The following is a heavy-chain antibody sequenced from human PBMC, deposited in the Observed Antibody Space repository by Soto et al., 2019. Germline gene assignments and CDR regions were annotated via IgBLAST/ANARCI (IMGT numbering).Heavy chain of an antibody. Sequence: PSETLSLTCTVSGGSVSSGSYYWNWIRQPPGRGLEWIGYIYYSGYTNYNPSLKSRVTISVDSPKNQFSLKLNSVTAADTAVYYCARSRGELRSLEYWGQGALVTVSS. V-gene: IGHV4-61*01. CDR2: IYYSGYT. CDR1: GGSVSSGSYY. D-gene: IGHD1-7*01. J-gene: IGHJ4*02. CDR3: ARSRGELRSLEY.